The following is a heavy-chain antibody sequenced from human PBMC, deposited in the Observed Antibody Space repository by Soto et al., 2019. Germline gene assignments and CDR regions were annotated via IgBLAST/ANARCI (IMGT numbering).Heavy chain of an antibody. CDR3: ARDLKKYYYGSGSRSVNWFDP. Sequence: QVQLVQSGAEVKKPGASVKVSCKASGYTFNSYYMHWVRQAPGQGLEWMGIINHSGGSTSYAQKVQGRVTMTTDTSTSTVYMDLSRLRSEDTAVYYCARDLKKYYYGSGSRSVNWFDPWGQGTLVTVSS. CDR1: GYTFNSYY. D-gene: IGHD3-10*01. V-gene: IGHV1-46*02. CDR2: INHSGGST. J-gene: IGHJ5*02.